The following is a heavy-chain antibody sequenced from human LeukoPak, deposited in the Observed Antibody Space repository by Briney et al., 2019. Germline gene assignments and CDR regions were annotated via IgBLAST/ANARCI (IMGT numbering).Heavy chain of an antibody. D-gene: IGHD2/OR15-2a*01. CDR2: IYHSERT. J-gene: IGHJ3*02. CDR1: GYSINSGYY. V-gene: IGHV4-38-2*01. Sequence: SETLSLTCAVSGYSINSGYYWGWIRQPPGKGLEWIGSIYHSERTYYTPSLKSRVTISVDTSKNQFSLKLSSVTAADTAVYYCASSGIVLWAFDIWGQGTMVTVSS. CDR3: ASSGIVLWAFDI.